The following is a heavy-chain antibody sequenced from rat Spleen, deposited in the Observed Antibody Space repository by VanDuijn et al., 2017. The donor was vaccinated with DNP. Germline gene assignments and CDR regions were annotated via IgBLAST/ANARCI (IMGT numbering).Heavy chain of an antibody. J-gene: IGHJ4*01. CDR2: IVHDGSRT. CDR3: TRVGDYHDGGDGDVLDV. D-gene: IGHD1-12*02. Sequence: EVQLVESGGGLVQPGRSLKLSCAASGFTFSDYNMAWVRQAPRKGLEWVATIVHDGSRTYYRNSVKGRFTVSRDDAKNTQYLQMDSLRSEDTATYYCTRVGDYHDGGDGDVLDVWGQGTSVTVSS. V-gene: IGHV5S10*01. CDR1: GFTFSDYN.